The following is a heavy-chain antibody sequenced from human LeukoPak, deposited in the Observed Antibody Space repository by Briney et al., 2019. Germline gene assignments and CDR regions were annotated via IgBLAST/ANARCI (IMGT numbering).Heavy chain of an antibody. J-gene: IGHJ5*02. D-gene: IGHD3-3*01. Sequence: EASVKVSCKTSGYTFTNYAMNWVRQAPGQGLEWMGWINTHTGNPTYAQGITGRFVFSLDTSVNTAYLQITSLKAEDTAVYYCAKNGDFWSAFFFSWGQGTLVTVSS. V-gene: IGHV7-4-1*02. CDR2: INTHTGNP. CDR1: GYTFTNYA. CDR3: AKNGDFWSAFFFS.